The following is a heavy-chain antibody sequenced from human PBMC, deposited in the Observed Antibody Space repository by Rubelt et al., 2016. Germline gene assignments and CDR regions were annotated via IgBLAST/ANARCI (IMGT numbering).Heavy chain of an antibody. D-gene: IGHD1-26*01. J-gene: IGHJ3*02. CDR2: ISYDGSKQ. Sequence: GRSLRLSCAASGFTFSSYTMHWVRQAPGGGLEWVALISYDGSKQYYADSVQGRFTISRDKAKNTLNLQRNSLRPEDTAVYYCARNGFSGSPEGFDIWGQGTMVTVSS. CDR3: ARNGFSGSPEGFDI. V-gene: IGHV3-30*04. CDR1: GFTFSSYT.